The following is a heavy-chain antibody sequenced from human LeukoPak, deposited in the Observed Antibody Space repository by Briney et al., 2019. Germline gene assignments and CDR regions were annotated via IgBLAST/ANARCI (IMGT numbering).Heavy chain of an antibody. CDR2: IYPGDSDT. D-gene: IGHD5-12*01. J-gene: IGHJ6*04. V-gene: IGHV5-51*01. CDR3: ARYSGYDWRGYYYYGMDV. CDR1: GYSFTSYW. Sequence: GESLKISCKGSGYSFTSYWIGWVRQMPGKGLDWMGIIYPGDSDTRYSPSFQGQVTISADKSISTAYLQWSSLKASDTAMYYCARYSGYDWRGYYYYGMDVWGKGTTVTVSS.